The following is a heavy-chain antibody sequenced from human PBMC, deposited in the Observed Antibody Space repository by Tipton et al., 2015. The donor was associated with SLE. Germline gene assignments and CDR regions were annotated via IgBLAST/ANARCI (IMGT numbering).Heavy chain of an antibody. D-gene: IGHD6-19*01. J-gene: IGHJ4*02. CDR1: GGSISSSSYY. CDR3: ARDEYSSGWYAY. Sequence: TLSLTCTVSGGSISSSSYYWGWIRQPPGKGLEWIGSIYYSGSTSYNPSLRSRVTISVDTSKNQFSLKLSSVTAADTAVYYCARDEYSSGWYAYWGQGTLVTVSS. CDR2: IYYSGST. V-gene: IGHV4-39*07.